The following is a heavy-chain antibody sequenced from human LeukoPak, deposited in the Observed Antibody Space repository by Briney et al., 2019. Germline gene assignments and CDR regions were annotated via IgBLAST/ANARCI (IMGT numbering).Heavy chain of an antibody. D-gene: IGHD1-26*01. CDR3: AKGLVSPVGATHFDF. CDR1: GFIFDDYA. V-gene: IGHV3-9*01. J-gene: IGHJ4*02. Sequence: PGGSLRLSCAASGFIFDDYAMQWVRQAPGKGPEWVSGISWNGGAVGYADSVKGRCTISRDNAGNSLYLQLNRLRPEDTAYYYCAKGLVSPVGATHFDFWGQGTLVTVSS. CDR2: ISWNGGAV.